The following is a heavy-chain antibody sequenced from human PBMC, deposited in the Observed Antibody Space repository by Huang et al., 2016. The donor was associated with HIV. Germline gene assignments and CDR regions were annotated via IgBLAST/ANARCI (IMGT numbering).Heavy chain of an antibody. CDR2: INPKRGGT. CDR1: GYTFTDSN. V-gene: IGHV1-2*02. D-gene: IGHD6-6*01. Sequence: QVQLVQSGAEVKNPGASVRVSCKASGYTFTDSNIHWVRQAPGQGLEGMGWINPKRGGTSYAQRFQGRVTMTRDTTISTVHMDRRRIQSDDTAVYFCARDWSFGSSTSPADWGQGTLVTVSS. CDR3: ARDWSFGSSTSPAD. J-gene: IGHJ4*02.